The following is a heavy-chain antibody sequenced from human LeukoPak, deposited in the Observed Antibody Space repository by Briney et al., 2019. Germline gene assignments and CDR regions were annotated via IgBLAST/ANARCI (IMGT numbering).Heavy chain of an antibody. CDR2: IYPGDFDT. V-gene: IGHV5-51*01. CDR3: ARRYASSDWYYFDY. J-gene: IGHJ4*02. D-gene: IGHD6-13*01. Sequence: GESLKISCKGSGYTFTSYRIGWVRQMPGKGLEWMGIIYPGDFDTRYSPSFQGQVTISADKSINTAYLQWSSLKASDTAMYYCARRYASSDWYYFDYWGQGTLVTVS. CDR1: GYTFTSYR.